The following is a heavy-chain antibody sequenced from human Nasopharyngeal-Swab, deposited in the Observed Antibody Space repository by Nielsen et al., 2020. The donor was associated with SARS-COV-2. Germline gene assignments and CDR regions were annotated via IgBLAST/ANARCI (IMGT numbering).Heavy chain of an antibody. CDR1: GGTFSSYA. Sequence: SVKVSCKASGGTFSSYAISWVRQAPGQGLEWMGGIIPIFGTANYAQEFQGRVTITADESTSTAYMELSSLRSEDTAVYYCASRGGRWLQPVGYGMDVWGQGTTVTVSS. D-gene: IGHD5-24*01. J-gene: IGHJ6*02. V-gene: IGHV1-69*13. CDR3: ASRGGRWLQPVGYGMDV. CDR2: IIPIFGTA.